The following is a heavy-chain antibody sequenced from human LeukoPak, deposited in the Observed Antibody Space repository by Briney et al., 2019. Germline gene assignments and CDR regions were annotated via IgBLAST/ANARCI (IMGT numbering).Heavy chain of an antibody. CDR1: GYTFTAYA. Sequence: ASVKVSCKASGYTFTAYAIHWVRQAPGQGLEWMGRINPKSGGTNYAQKFQGRVTMTTDTSISTGYMELSGLTSDDTAVYYCARVKPNYYDSSAYGTFDIWGQGTMVTVSS. D-gene: IGHD3-22*01. V-gene: IGHV1-2*02. CDR2: INPKSGGT. CDR3: ARVKPNYYDSSAYGTFDI. J-gene: IGHJ3*02.